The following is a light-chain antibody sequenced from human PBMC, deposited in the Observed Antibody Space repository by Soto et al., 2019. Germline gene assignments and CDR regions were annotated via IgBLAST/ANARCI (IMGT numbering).Light chain of an antibody. J-gene: IGKJ2*01. CDR1: QTFSNY. Sequence: DIQMTQSPSSLSASVGDRVTITCRASQTFSNYLNWYQQKPGKAPRLLIYMASTLQSGVPSRFSGSGSGTDFTLTISSLQPEDSAIYYCQQSYITPYTFGQGTKREIK. V-gene: IGKV1-39*01. CDR2: MAS. CDR3: QQSYITPYT.